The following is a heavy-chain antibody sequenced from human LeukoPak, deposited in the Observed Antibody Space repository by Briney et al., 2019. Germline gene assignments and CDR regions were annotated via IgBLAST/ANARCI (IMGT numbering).Heavy chain of an antibody. CDR1: GGSFSGYY. V-gene: IGHV4-34*01. J-gene: IGHJ3*02. CDR2: INHSGST. CDR3: VTELDYGGYDAFDI. Sequence: PSETLSLTCAVYGGSFSGYYWSWIRQPPGEGLEWIGEINHSGSTNYNPSLESRVTISVDTSKNQFSLKLSSVTAADTAVYYCVTELDYGGYDAFDIWGQGTMVTVSS. D-gene: IGHD4-23*01.